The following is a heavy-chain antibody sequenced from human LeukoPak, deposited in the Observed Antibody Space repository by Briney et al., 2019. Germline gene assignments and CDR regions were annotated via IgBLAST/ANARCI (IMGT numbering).Heavy chain of an antibody. CDR2: IYSRGRT. CDR3: ARGGGGGAMGPYWYFDL. CDR1: GGSISKYY. Sequence: SETLSLTCTVSGGSISKYYWSWIRHPPDKELEWLCYIYSRGRTNYNPSLKSRVTMSVATSKTQFSLSLTSVTAAATAVFYCARGGGGGAMGPYWYFDLWGRGTLVTVSS. V-gene: IGHV4-59*01. D-gene: IGHD1-26*01. J-gene: IGHJ2*01.